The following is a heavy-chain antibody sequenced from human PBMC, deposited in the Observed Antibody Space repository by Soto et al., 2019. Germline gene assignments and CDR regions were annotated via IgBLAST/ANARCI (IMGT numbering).Heavy chain of an antibody. D-gene: IGHD3-16*01. J-gene: IGHJ4*02. Sequence: SETLSLTCSVSGGSISSGGYYWSWIRQHPGKGLEWIGYIYYSGSTYYNPSLKSRVTISVDTSKNQFSLKLSSVTAADTAVYYCSRRYVSSFDYWGQGTLVTVSS. CDR3: SRRYVSSFDY. V-gene: IGHV4-31*03. CDR2: IYYSGST. CDR1: GGSISSGGYY.